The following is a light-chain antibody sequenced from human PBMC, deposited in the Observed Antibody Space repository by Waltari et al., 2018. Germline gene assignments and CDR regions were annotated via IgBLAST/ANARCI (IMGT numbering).Light chain of an antibody. V-gene: IGKV4-1*01. Sequence: DIVMTQSPDSLAVSLGERATINCKSSQSVLYSSNNKNYLAWYRQKPGQPPKLLIYWASTRESGVPDRFGGSGSGTDFTLTIGSLQAEDVAVYYCQQYYDAPRTFGQGTKVEIK. J-gene: IGKJ1*01. CDR2: WAS. CDR1: QSVLYSSNNKNY. CDR3: QQYYDAPRT.